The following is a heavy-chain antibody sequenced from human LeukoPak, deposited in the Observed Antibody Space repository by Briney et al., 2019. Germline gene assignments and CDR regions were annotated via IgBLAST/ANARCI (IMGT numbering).Heavy chain of an antibody. J-gene: IGHJ5*02. CDR3: ARDPLGSNWFDP. Sequence: SQTLSLTCTVSGGSISSDGYYWSWIRQHPGKGLEWIGYIYYSGSTYYNPSLESRVTFSLDTSKNQFSLILTSMTAADTAVYYCARDPLGSNWFDPWGQGTLVTVSS. CDR2: IYYSGST. CDR1: GGSISSDGYY. D-gene: IGHD3-16*01. V-gene: IGHV4-31*03.